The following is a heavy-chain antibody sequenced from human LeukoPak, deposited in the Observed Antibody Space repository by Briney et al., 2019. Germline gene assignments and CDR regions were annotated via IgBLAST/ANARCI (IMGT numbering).Heavy chain of an antibody. D-gene: IGHD2-15*01. J-gene: IGHJ4*02. Sequence: GGSLILSCAASGLSVSSNDMTWVRQAPGKGLEWVSDVYSDGTTYYADSVKGRFTISRDHSKNTLYLQMNSLRAEDTAVYYCARAPRMVYFDYWGQGTLVTVSS. V-gene: IGHV3-53*01. CDR2: VYSDGTT. CDR3: ARAPRMVYFDY. CDR1: GLSVSSND.